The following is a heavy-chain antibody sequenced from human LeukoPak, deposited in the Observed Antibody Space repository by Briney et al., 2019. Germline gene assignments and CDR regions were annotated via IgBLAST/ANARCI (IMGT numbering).Heavy chain of an antibody. D-gene: IGHD6-6*01. CDR1: GFTFSSYW. V-gene: IGHV3-48*01. CDR3: ARERYSSSSRARWFDP. Sequence: GGSLRLSCAASGFTFSSYWMAWVRQAPGKGLEWVSYISSSTSTIYYADSVKGRFTISRDNAKNSLYLQMNSLRAEDTAVYYCARERYSSSSRARWFDPWGQGTLVTVSS. CDR2: ISSSTSTI. J-gene: IGHJ5*02.